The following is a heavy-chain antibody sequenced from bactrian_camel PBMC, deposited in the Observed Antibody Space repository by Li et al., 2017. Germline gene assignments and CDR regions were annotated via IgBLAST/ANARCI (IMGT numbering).Heavy chain of an antibody. D-gene: IGHD1*01. CDR2: IEVGGSQT. CDR1: GHTYNFDY. Sequence: DVQLVESGGGSVQAGGSLRLTCAASGHTYNFDYITWFRQAPGKKREGVAAIEVGGSQTYYADSVKGRFTISQDNAKNTVYLQMNSLKPEDTAMYYCAAGAGGGFSLYCSGRGSDYAYWGQGTQVTVS. V-gene: IGHV3S40*01. J-gene: IGHJ4*01. CDR3: AAGAGGGFSLYCSGRGSDYAY.